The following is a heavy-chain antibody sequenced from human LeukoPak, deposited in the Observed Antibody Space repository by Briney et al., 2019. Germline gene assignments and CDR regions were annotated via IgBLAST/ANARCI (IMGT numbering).Heavy chain of an antibody. V-gene: IGHV4-59*01. J-gene: IGHJ4*02. Sequence: VSGGSISSXXXXXXXXXXXXXLEXIGDIYYSGSTNYNPSLKSRVTISVDTSKNQFSLKLSSVTAADTAVYYCARTDYGDYFLPDYWGQGTLVTVSS. CDR2: IYYSGST. D-gene: IGHD4-17*01. CDR1: GGSISSXX. CDR3: ARTDYGDYFLPDY.